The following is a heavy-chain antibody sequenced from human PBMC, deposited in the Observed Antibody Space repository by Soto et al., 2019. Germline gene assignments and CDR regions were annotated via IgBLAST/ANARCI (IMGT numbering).Heavy chain of an antibody. Sequence: QVQLVQSGAEMKKPGASVKVSCKASGYSFTSYDINWVRQATGQGLEWMGWMNPNSGNTGYAQKFQGRVTMTRNTSISTAYMELSSLRSEDTAVYYYARALPSDYGDLGHGMDVWGQGTTVTVSS. D-gene: IGHD4-17*01. CDR2: MNPNSGNT. J-gene: IGHJ6*02. CDR3: ARALPSDYGDLGHGMDV. V-gene: IGHV1-8*01. CDR1: GYSFTSYD.